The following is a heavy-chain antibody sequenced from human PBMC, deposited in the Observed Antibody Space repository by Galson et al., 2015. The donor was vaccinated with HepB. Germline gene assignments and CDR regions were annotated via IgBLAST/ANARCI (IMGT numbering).Heavy chain of an antibody. Sequence: SLRLSCAASGFTFSNAWMSWVRQAPGKGLEWVGRIKSKTDGGTTDYAAPVKGRFTISRDDSKNTLYLQMNSLKTEDTAVYYCTTALPYYYDSSGHMAPPRGPSYWYFDLWGRGTLVTVSS. V-gene: IGHV3-15*01. CDR2: IKSKTDGGTT. CDR3: TTALPYYYDSSGHMAPPRGPSYWYFDL. J-gene: IGHJ2*01. D-gene: IGHD3-22*01. CDR1: GFTFSNAW.